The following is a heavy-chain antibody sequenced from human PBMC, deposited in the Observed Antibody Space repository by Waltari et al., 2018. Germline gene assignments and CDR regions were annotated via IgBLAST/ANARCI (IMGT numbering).Heavy chain of an antibody. V-gene: IGHV1-8*01. J-gene: IGHJ3*02. CDR2: MNPNSCNT. CDR3: ASDRPSAMVRGFIDAFDI. Sequence: VQLVQSGAEVKKPGASVKVSCRASGYTFTSYDINWLRQATGQGLEWMGWMNPNSCNTSYAQKFQGRSTMTRNTSISTDYMELTSLRSEDTAVYYCASDRPSAMVRGFIDAFDIWGQGTMVTVSS. CDR1: GYTFTSYD. D-gene: IGHD3-10*01.